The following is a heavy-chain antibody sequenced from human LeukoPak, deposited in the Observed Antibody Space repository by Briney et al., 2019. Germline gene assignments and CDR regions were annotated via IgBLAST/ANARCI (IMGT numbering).Heavy chain of an antibody. V-gene: IGHV3-23*01. CDR1: GFTFSGYA. CDR2: ISGSGDST. D-gene: IGHD3-10*01. Sequence: GGSLRLSCAAAGFTFSGYAMSWVRQAPGKGLEWVSIISGSGDSTYYADSVKGRFTISRDNSKNTLFLQMNSLRAEDTAVYYCVKVGGSGSSRYLMWVPWGQGTLATVSS. J-gene: IGHJ5*02. CDR3: VKVGGSGSSRYLMWVP.